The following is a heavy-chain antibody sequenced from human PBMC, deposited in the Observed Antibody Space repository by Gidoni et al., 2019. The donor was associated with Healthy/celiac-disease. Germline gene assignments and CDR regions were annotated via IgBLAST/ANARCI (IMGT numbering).Heavy chain of an antibody. CDR1: VGCFSGYS. CDR3: ARGSSGWYLQYYDY. D-gene: IGHD6-19*01. CDR2: INHSGST. J-gene: IGHJ4*02. Sequence: QVQRQQWGAGLLTPSETLYLTCAVYVGCFSGYSWSWIRQPPGKGLEWIGEINHSGSTNYNPSLKSRVTISVDTSKNQFSLKLSSVTAADTAVYYCARGSSGWYLQYYDYWGQGTLVTVSS. V-gene: IGHV4-34*01.